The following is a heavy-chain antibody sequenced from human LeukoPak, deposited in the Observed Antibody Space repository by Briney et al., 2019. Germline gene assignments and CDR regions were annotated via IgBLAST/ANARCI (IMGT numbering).Heavy chain of an antibody. D-gene: IGHD7-27*01. J-gene: IGHJ4*02. CDR3: ARDNWGKDY. Sequence: SETLSLTCTVSGYSISSGYYWGWIRQPPGKGLEWIGNIYFSGSTYYDPSLKSRVTISVDTSKNQFSLKLTSVTAADTAVYYCARDNWGKDYWGQGTLVTVSS. CDR2: IYFSGST. V-gene: IGHV4-38-2*02. CDR1: GYSISSGYY.